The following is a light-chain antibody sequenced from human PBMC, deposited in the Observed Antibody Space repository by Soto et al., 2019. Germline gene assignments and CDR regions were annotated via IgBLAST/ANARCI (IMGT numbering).Light chain of an antibody. V-gene: IGKV3-11*01. Sequence: EIVLTQSPATLSLSPGERATLPCRASQSVSSYLAWYQQKPGQAPRLLIYDASNRATGIPARFSGSGSGTDFTLTISSLEPEDSAVYYCQQRSNWLTFGGGTKVDI. CDR3: QQRSNWLT. J-gene: IGKJ4*01. CDR1: QSVSSY. CDR2: DAS.